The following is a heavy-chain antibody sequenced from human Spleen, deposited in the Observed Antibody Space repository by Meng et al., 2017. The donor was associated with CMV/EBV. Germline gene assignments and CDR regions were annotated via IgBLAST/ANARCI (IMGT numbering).Heavy chain of an antibody. CDR3: ATGDWGGDF. D-gene: IGHD2-21*02. Sequence: GESLKISCAASGFTFSTYWMTWVRQAPGKGLEWVANIKEDGSEKHYVDSVKGRFTISRDNAKNSLYLQMNSLRAEDMAIYYCATGDWGGDFWGQGTLVTVSS. CDR1: GFTFSTYW. CDR2: IKEDGSEK. J-gene: IGHJ4*02. V-gene: IGHV3-7*01.